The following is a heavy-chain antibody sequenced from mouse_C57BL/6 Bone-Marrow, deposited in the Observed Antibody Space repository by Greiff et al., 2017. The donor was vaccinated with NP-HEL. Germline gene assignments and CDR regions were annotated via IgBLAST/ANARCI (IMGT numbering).Heavy chain of an antibody. CDR1: GFTFSDAW. J-gene: IGHJ2*01. V-gene: IGHV6-6*01. Sequence: EVHLVESGGGLVQPGGSMKLSCAASGFTFSDAWMDWVRQSPEKGLEWVAEIRNKANNHATYYAESVKGRFTIPRDDSKSSVYLQMNSLRAEDTGIYYCTRRYYDYDFDYWGQGTTLTVSS. CDR3: TRRYYDYDFDY. D-gene: IGHD2-4*01. CDR2: IRNKANNHAT.